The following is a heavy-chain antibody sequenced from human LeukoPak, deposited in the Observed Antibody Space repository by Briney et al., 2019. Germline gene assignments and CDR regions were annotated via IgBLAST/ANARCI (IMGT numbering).Heavy chain of an antibody. J-gene: IGHJ4*02. V-gene: IGHV3-13*01. D-gene: IGHD5-24*01. CDR3: ARQSTPHGNFDY. Sequence: GGSLRLSCAASGFILSNYAMHWVRQPAGKGLEWVSALGTGGDTFYPGSVKGRFTISRDNAKKSLFLQMSSLRAEDTAIYYCARQSTPHGNFDYWGQGTLVTVSS. CDR1: GFILSNYA. CDR2: LGTGGDT.